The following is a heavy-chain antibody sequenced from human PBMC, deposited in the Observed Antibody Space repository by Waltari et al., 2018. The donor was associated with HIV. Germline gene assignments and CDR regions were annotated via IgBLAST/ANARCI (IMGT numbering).Heavy chain of an antibody. CDR2: IWYDGSNE. CDR1: GFTFSSYG. V-gene: IGHV3-33*01. CDR3: ARVPHSGYVRVGAFDI. J-gene: IGHJ3*02. D-gene: IGHD5-12*01. Sequence: QVQLVESGGGVVQPGRSLRLSCAASGFTFSSYGMHWVRQAPGKGLEGAAVIWYDGSNEDYADSVKGRFTISRDNSKNTLYLQMNSLRAEDTAVYYCARVPHSGYVRVGAFDIWGQGTMVTVSS.